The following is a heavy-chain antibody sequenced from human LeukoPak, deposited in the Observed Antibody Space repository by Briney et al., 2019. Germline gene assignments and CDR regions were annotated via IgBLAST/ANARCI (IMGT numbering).Heavy chain of an antibody. Sequence: SETLSLTCAVYGGSFSGYYWSWIRQPPGKGLEWIGEINHSGSTYYNPSLKSRVTISVDTSKNQFSLKLSSVTAADTAVYYCARDREMATISNWFDPWGQGTLVTVSS. CDR3: ARDREMATISNWFDP. J-gene: IGHJ5*02. V-gene: IGHV4-34*01. D-gene: IGHD5-24*01. CDR1: GGSFSGYY. CDR2: INHSGST.